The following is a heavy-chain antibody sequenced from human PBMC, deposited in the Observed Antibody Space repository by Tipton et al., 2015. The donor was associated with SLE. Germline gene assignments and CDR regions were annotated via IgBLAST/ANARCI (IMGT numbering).Heavy chain of an antibody. CDR1: GGSISSSSYY. D-gene: IGHD1-20*01. CDR3: ARQLLTGSNSFDY. Sequence: TLSLTCSVSGGSISSSSYYWGWIRQPPGKGLEWIGSIYYNGNTHYNPSLKSRVTISVDTFKNQISLRLSSVTAADTAVYFCARQLLTGSNSFDYWGQGTLVTVSS. V-gene: IGHV4-39*01. J-gene: IGHJ4*02. CDR2: IYYNGNT.